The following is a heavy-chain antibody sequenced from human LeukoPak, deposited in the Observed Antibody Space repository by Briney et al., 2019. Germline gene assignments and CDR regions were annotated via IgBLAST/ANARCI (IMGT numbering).Heavy chain of an antibody. CDR2: IYYSGST. CDR1: GGPITSYY. V-gene: IGHV4-59*12. Sequence: SETLSLTCTVSGGPITSYYWSWIRQPPGKGLEWIGYIYYSGSTKYKSSLKSRVTISVDTSKNQFSLKLSSVTAADTAVYYCASFYCSGGSCYQYYYYYYMDVWGKGTTVTISS. D-gene: IGHD2-15*01. CDR3: ASFYCSGGSCYQYYYYYYMDV. J-gene: IGHJ6*03.